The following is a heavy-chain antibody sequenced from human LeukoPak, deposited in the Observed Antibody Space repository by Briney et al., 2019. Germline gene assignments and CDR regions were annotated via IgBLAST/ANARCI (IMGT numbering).Heavy chain of an antibody. CDR3: ARATMIVVVIPTSFDY. CDR1: GFTFSSYA. D-gene: IGHD3-22*01. J-gene: IGHJ4*02. V-gene: IGHV3-30-3*01. Sequence: GGSLRLSCAASGFTFSSYAMHWVRQAPGKGLEWVAVISNDGSNKYYADSVKGRFTISRDNSKNTLYLQMNSLRAEDTAVYYCARATMIVVVIPTSFDYWGQGTLVTVSS. CDR2: ISNDGSNK.